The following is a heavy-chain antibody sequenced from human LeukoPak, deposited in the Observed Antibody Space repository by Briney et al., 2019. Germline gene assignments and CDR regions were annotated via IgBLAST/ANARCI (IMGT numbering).Heavy chain of an antibody. V-gene: IGHV3-74*01. Sequence: GGSLRLSCAAWGHTFRNFWMHGVRRAPGKGRMWVSRISREGCGTICGDAVKGRVTISRDNAKNTLYLQMNSLRAEDTAVYYCAREAAGSLWTDYWGQGTLVTVSS. CDR1: GHTFRNFW. D-gene: IGHD6-13*01. CDR3: AREAAGSLWTDY. J-gene: IGHJ4*02. CDR2: ISREGCGT.